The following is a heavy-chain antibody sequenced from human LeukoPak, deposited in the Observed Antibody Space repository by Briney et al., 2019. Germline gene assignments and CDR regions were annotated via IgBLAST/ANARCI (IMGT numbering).Heavy chain of an antibody. CDR1: GFNFGIYS. CDR2: VSAGSTGI. Sequence: PGGSLRLSCAGSGFNFGIYSMDWVRQAPGKGLEWVAYVSAGSTGIFYAASVKGRFSISRDNAQKSLYLQMNSLRAEDTAIYYCVREKEGFGFVLWGRGTLVTVSS. J-gene: IGHJ4*02. CDR3: VREKEGFGFVL. D-gene: IGHD6-6*01. V-gene: IGHV3-48*04.